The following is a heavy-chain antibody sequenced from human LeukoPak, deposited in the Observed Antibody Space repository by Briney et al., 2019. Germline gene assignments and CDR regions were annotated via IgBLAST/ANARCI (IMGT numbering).Heavy chain of an antibody. V-gene: IGHV1-69*06. CDR3: ARVGLGFWSGYGKASDY. Sequence: ASVKVSCKASGGTFSSYAISWVRQAPGQGLEWMGGIIPIFGTANYAQKFQGRVTITADKSTSTAYMELRSLRSDDTAVYCCARVGLGFWSGYGKASDYWGQGTLVTVSS. CDR2: IIPIFGTA. D-gene: IGHD3-3*01. CDR1: GGTFSSYA. J-gene: IGHJ4*02.